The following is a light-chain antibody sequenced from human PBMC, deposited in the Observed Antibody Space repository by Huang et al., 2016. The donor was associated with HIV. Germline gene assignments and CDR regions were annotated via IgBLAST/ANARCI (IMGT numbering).Light chain of an antibody. CDR2: GAF. Sequence: EIVLTQSPDTLSLSPGERATLSCRASQSLGSSYMAWYQQKPGQAPRRLIYGAFSRATGIPDRFSGSGSGTEFTLTISRLEPEDVAVYYCQQYDSSLYTFGQGTKLEIK. V-gene: IGKV3-20*01. CDR1: QSLGSSY. CDR3: QQYDSSLYT. J-gene: IGKJ2*01.